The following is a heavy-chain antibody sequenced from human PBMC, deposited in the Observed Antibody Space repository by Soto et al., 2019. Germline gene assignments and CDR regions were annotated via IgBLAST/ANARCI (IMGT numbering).Heavy chain of an antibody. CDR2: IYYSGST. Sequence: SETLSLTCTVSGGSISSSSYYWGWIRQPPGKGLEWIGSIYYSGSTYYNPSLKSRVTISVDTSKNQFSLKLSSVTAADTAVYYCASYGSGSYYYYYGMDVWGQGTTVTVSS. CDR3: ASYGSGSYYYYYGMDV. CDR1: GGSISSSSYY. D-gene: IGHD3-10*01. J-gene: IGHJ6*02. V-gene: IGHV4-39*01.